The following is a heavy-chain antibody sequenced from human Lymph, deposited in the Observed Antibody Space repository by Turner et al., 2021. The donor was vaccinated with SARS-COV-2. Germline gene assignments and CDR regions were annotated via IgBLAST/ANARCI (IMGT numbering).Heavy chain of an antibody. Sequence: EVQPVESGGGLVQPGGSLRLSCAASGITVSSNYMSWVRQAPGRGLGWVSVVCAGGSAYSADAVKSRFTISRNKSKNTLYLQMSRLGAEDTAVYYCARDFREGAFDIWGQGTMVTISS. CDR3: ARDFREGAFDI. CDR2: VCAGGSA. V-gene: IGHV3-66*01. J-gene: IGHJ3*02. CDR1: GITVSSNY. D-gene: IGHD3-10*01.